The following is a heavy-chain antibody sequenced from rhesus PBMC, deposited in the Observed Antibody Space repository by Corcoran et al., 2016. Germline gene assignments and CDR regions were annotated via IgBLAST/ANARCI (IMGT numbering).Heavy chain of an antibody. Sequence: QVQLQESGPGLVKPSETLSLTCAVSGGALSSNNWWSWIRQPPGKGLEWIGYISGSSGSTYYNPSLKSRVTISTDTSKNQFSLKLSSVTAADTAVYYCARDRSTYWYFDLWGPGTPITISS. CDR1: GGALSSNNW. J-gene: IGHJ2*01. CDR3: ARDRSTYWYFDL. D-gene: IGHD2-15*01. V-gene: IGHV4-65*01. CDR2: ISGSSGST.